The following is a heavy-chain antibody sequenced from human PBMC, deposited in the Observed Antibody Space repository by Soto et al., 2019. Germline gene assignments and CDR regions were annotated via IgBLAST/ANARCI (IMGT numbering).Heavy chain of an antibody. CDR2: IIPILGIA. D-gene: IGHD3-22*01. CDR3: ARVGYDSSGYLSDY. Sequence: SVKVSCKASGYTFSSHATHWVRQAPGQRLEWMGRIIPILGIANYAQKFQGRVTITADKSTSTAYMELSSLRSEDTAVYYCARVGYDSSGYLSDYWGQGTLVTVSS. V-gene: IGHV1-69*04. CDR1: GYTFSSHA. J-gene: IGHJ4*02.